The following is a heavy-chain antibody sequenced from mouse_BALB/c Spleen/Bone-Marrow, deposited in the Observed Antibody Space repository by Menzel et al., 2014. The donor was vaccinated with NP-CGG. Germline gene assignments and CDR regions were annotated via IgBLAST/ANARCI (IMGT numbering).Heavy chain of an antibody. V-gene: IGHV1-69*02. D-gene: IGHD1-1*01. Sequence: QVQLQQSGAELVKPGASVKLSGKASGYTFTSYWMHWVKQRPGQGLEWIGEIDPSDSYTNYNQKFKGKATLTVDKSSSTAYMQRSSLTSEDSAVYFCARWLLRYYAMDDWGQGTSVTVSS. CDR2: IDPSDSYT. J-gene: IGHJ4*01. CDR1: GYTFTSYW. CDR3: ARWLLRYYAMDD.